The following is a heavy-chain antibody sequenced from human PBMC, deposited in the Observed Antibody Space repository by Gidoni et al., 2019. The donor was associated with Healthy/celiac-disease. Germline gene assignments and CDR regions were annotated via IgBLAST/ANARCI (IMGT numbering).Heavy chain of an antibody. V-gene: IGHV3-30*18. Sequence: QVQLVESGGGVVQPGRSLRPSCAASGFTSSSYGMHWVRQAPGKGLGWVAVISYDGSNKYYADSVKGRFTISRDNSNTTLYLQMNSLRAEDTAVYYCAKELRVARMIVVAFDYWGQGTLVTVSS. CDR2: ISYDGSNK. CDR1: GFTSSSYG. J-gene: IGHJ4*02. D-gene: IGHD3-22*01. CDR3: AKELRVARMIVVAFDY.